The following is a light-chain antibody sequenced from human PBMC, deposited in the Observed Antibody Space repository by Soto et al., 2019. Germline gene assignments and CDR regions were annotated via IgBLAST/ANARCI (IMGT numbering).Light chain of an antibody. Sequence: DIQMTQSPSSLSTSVGDRVTITCRASQSISTYLNWYQQKPGKAPKLLIYAASSLQSGVPSRFSGNGSGTDFTLTITSLQPEDFVTYFCQQSYSTPPTFGGGTKVEIK. CDR3: QQSYSTPPT. CDR1: QSISTY. J-gene: IGKJ4*01. CDR2: AAS. V-gene: IGKV1-39*01.